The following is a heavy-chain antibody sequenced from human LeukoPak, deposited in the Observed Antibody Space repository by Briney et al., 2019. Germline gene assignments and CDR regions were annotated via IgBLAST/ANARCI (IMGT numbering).Heavy chain of an antibody. Sequence: PGGSLRLSCAASGFTVSSNYMSWVRQAPGKGLEWVSVIYSGGSTYYADSVKGRFTISRDNSKNTLYLQMNSLRADDTAVYYCARLQSYYYYMDVWGKGTTVTVSS. CDR2: IYSGGST. J-gene: IGHJ6*03. D-gene: IGHD4-11*01. V-gene: IGHV3-66*02. CDR1: GFTVSSNY. CDR3: ARLQSYYYYMDV.